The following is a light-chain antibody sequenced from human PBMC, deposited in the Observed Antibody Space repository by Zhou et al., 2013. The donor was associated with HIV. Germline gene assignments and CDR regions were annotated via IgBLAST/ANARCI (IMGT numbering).Light chain of an antibody. CDR2: GAS. J-gene: IGKJ5*01. CDR3: QQTYSTPPT. Sequence: DIQLTQSPSFLSASVGDRVTITCRASQGISSYLAWYQQKPGKAPKVLIYGASSLQSGVPSRFSGSGSGTHFTLTISSLQPEDFATYYCQQTYSTPPTFGQGTRLEIK. CDR1: QGISSY. V-gene: IGKV1-39*01.